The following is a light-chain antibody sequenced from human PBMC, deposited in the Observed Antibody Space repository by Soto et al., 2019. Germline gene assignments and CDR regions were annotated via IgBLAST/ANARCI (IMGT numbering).Light chain of an antibody. CDR2: GAS. CDR3: QQYNDWWT. Sequence: EVVMTQSPATLSVSPGERATLSCRASQSVSSNLAWYQQKPGQAPRLLIYGASTRATGIPAKFSASGSGTEFTLTISSLQSEDFAVYYWQQYNDWWTFGQGTKVEIK. J-gene: IGKJ1*01. CDR1: QSVSSN. V-gene: IGKV3-15*01.